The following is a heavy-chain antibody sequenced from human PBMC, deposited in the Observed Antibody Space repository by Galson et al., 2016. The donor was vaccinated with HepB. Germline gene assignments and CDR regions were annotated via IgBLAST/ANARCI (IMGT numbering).Heavy chain of an antibody. CDR2: IHHSGSS. D-gene: IGHD1-26*01. Sequence: SETLSLTCTVSGPSISDGDYWWVYIHQPPGKGLEWTASIHHSGSSYYNPSLRGRLSISVDTSNNQFSLKLSSVTAADTAVYYCATTSTGWELRVYWGQGNLVTVSS. CDR1: GPSISDGDYW. V-gene: IGHV4-39*01. J-gene: IGHJ4*02. CDR3: ATTSTGWELRVY.